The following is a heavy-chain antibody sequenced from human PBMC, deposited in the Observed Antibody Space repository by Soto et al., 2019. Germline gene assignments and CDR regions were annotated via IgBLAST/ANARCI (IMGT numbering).Heavy chain of an antibody. CDR3: ARAPPSLPGNDQYFDY. CDR2: ISSSSSTI. Sequence: PGGSLRLSCASSGFTFSSYSMNWVRQAPGKGLEWVSYISSSSSTIYYADSVKGRFTISRDNAKNSLYLQMNSLRAEDTAVYYCARAPPSLPGNDQYFDYWGQGTLVTVSS. V-gene: IGHV3-48*01. D-gene: IGHD3-9*01. J-gene: IGHJ4*02. CDR1: GFTFSSYS.